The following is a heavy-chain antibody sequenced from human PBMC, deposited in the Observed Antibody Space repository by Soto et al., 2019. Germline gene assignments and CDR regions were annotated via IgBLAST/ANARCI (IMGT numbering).Heavy chain of an antibody. Sequence: SETLSLTCTVSGGSISSSSYYWSWIRQPPGKGLEWIGEINHSGSTNYNPSLKSRVTISVDTSKNQFSLKLSSVTAADTAVYYCAIFGYCSSTSCSLFDYWGQGTLVTVSS. CDR2: INHSGST. V-gene: IGHV4-39*07. J-gene: IGHJ4*02. D-gene: IGHD2-2*01. CDR1: GGSISSSSYY. CDR3: AIFGYCSSTSCSLFDY.